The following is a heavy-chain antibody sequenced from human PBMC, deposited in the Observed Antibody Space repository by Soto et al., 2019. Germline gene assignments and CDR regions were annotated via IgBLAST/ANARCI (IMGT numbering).Heavy chain of an antibody. CDR1: GYTFTGYY. Sequence: QVQLVQSGAEVKKPGASVKVSCKASGYTFTGYYMHWVRQAPGQGLEWMGWINPNSGGTKYAQKFQGWVTMTRDTSISTAYMELSRLRSDDTAVYYCAREGIAAAGSLLGYYYYGMDVWGQGTTVTVSS. V-gene: IGHV1-2*04. D-gene: IGHD6-13*01. J-gene: IGHJ6*02. CDR3: AREGIAAAGSLLGYYYYGMDV. CDR2: INPNSGGT.